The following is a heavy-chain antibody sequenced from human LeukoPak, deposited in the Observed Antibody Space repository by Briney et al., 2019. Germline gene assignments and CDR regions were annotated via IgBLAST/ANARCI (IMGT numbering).Heavy chain of an antibody. CDR3: ASSHIVVVTATKTKDDY. D-gene: IGHD2-21*02. J-gene: IGHJ4*02. V-gene: IGHV1-18*01. CDR2: ISAYNGNT. CDR1: GYTFTSYG. Sequence: ASVKVSCKASGYTFTSYGISWVRQAPGQGLEWMGWISAYNGNTNYAQKFQGRVTMTRGTSISTAYMELSRLRFDDTAVYYCASSHIVVVTATKTKDDYWGQGTLVTVSS.